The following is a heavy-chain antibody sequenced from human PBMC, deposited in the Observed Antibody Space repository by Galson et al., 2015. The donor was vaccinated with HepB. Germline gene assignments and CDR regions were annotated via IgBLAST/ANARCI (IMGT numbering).Heavy chain of an antibody. CDR3: ARYQGYCSGGSCSLGWYFDL. J-gene: IGHJ2*01. Sequence: SVKVSCKASGYTFTSYYMHWVRQAPGQGLEWMGIINPSGGSTSYAQKFQGRVTMTRDTSTSTVYMELSSLRSEDTAVYYCARYQGYCSGGSCSLGWYFDLWGRGTLVTVSS. CDR1: GYTFTSYY. V-gene: IGHV1-46*01. CDR2: INPSGGST. D-gene: IGHD2-15*01.